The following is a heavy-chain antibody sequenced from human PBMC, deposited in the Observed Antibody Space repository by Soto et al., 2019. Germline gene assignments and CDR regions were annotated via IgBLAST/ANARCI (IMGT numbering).Heavy chain of an antibody. J-gene: IGHJ5*02. Sequence: PGVLLRNWCKGAGCSFASYWIGWVRKMPGKGLEWMGIIYPGDSDTRYSPSFQGQVTISADKSISTAYLQWSSLKASDTAMYYCARGLHYYYGSGWNWFDPWGQGTLVTVSS. CDR1: GCSFASYW. CDR2: IYPGDSDT. D-gene: IGHD3-10*01. CDR3: ARGLHYYYGSGWNWFDP. V-gene: IGHV5-51*01.